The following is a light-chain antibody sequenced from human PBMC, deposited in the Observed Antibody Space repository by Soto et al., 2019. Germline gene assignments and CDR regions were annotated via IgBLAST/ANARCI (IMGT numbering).Light chain of an antibody. CDR2: GAS. V-gene: IGKV3-15*01. CDR1: QSVSSN. Sequence: EIVMTQSPATLSVSPGERATLSCRASQSVSSNLGWYQQKPGQAPRLLIYGASTRATGIPARFSGSGSGTEFTLTISSLPSEDFAVYYCQQYNNWRLITFGQGTRLEIK. J-gene: IGKJ5*01. CDR3: QQYNNWRLIT.